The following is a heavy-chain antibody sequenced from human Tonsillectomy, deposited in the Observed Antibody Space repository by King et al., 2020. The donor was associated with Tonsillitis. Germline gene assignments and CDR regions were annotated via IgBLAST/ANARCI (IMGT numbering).Heavy chain of an antibody. CDR2: IGSSGGYI. CDR1: EFIFSTYT. V-gene: IGHV3-21*01. J-gene: IGHJ3*02. CDR3: ARVKKYYYDSSGYPLDTFDI. Sequence: EVQLVESGGGLVKPGGSLRLSCAASEFIFSTYTMNWVRQAPGKGLEWVSSIGSSGGYIYYADSVNGRFTITRDNAENSLYLQMNSLRAEDTAVYYCARVKKYYYDSSGYPLDTFDIWGQGTMVTVSS. D-gene: IGHD3-22*01.